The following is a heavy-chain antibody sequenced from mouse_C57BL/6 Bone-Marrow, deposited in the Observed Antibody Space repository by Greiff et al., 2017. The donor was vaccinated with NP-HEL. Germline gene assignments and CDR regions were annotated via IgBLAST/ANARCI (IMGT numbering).Heavy chain of an antibody. CDR3: AKGDYYGSLWYFDV. V-gene: IGHV1-81*01. J-gene: IGHJ1*03. CDR1: GYTFTSYG. D-gene: IGHD1-1*01. CDR2: IYPRSGNT. Sequence: QVQLKESGAELARPGASVKLSCKASGYTFTSYGISWVKQRTGQGLEWIGEIYPRSGNTYYNKKFKGKATLTADKSSSTAYMGLRSLTSEDSAVYFCAKGDYYGSLWYFDVWGTGTTVTVSS.